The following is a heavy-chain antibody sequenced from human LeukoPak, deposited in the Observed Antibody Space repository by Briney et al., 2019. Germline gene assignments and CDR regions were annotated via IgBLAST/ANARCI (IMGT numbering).Heavy chain of an antibody. CDR2: IKQDGSEK. Sequence: PGGSLRLSCAASGFTFSSYWMSWVRQAPGKGLEWVANIKQDGSEKYYVDSVKGRFTISRDNAKNSLYLQMNSLRAEDTAVYYCAKFGYSYGEINPEFDYWGQGTLVTVSS. CDR3: AKFGYSYGEINPEFDY. CDR1: GFTFSSYW. J-gene: IGHJ4*02. V-gene: IGHV3-7*01. D-gene: IGHD5-18*01.